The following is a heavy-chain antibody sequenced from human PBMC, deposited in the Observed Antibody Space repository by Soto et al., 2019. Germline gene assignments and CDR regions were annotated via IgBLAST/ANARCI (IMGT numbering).Heavy chain of an antibody. CDR3: ARGHYYDSSGYFYAKLDP. V-gene: IGHV1-2*04. D-gene: IGHD3-22*01. CDR2: INPNSGGT. CDR1: GYTFTGYY. J-gene: IGHJ5*02. Sequence: GASVKVSCKASGYTFTGYYMHWVRQAPGQGLEWMGWINPNSGGTNYAQKFQGWVTMTRDTSISTAYMELSRLRSDDTALYYCARGHYYDSSGYFYAKLDPWGQGTLVTVSS.